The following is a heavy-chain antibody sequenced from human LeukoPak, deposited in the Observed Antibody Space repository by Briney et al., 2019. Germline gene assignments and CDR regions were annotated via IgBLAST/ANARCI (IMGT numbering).Heavy chain of an antibody. D-gene: IGHD1-1*01. V-gene: IGHV4-39*01. CDR1: GGSISSTNNY. CDR3: ARHNGNEDYYNCFDP. J-gene: IGHJ5*02. Sequence: PSETLSLTCTVSGGSISSTNNYWGWIRQPPGKGLEWVGSVYCSGSTYYNPSLESRITISVDTSSNQFSLRLRSVTAADTAVYYCARHNGNEDYYNCFDPWGQGTLVTVSS. CDR2: VYCSGST.